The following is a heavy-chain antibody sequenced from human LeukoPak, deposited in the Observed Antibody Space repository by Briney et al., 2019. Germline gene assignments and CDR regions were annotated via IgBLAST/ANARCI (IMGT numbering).Heavy chain of an antibody. V-gene: IGHV3-23*01. CDR2: ISGSGGST. CDR3: AKDLHPSIAAAGHYFDY. Sequence: GGSLRLSCAASGFTFSSYAMSWVRQAPGKGLEWVSAISGSGGSTYYADSVKGRFTISRDNSKNTLYLQMNSLGAEDTAVYYCAKDLHPSIAAAGHYFDYWGQGTLVTASS. D-gene: IGHD6-13*01. J-gene: IGHJ4*02. CDR1: GFTFSSYA.